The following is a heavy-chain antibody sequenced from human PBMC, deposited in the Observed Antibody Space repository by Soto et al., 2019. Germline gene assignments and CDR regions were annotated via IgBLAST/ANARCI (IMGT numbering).Heavy chain of an antibody. Sequence: GGSLRLSCAASGFTFSSYGMHWVRQAPGKGLEWVAVIWYDGSNKYYADSVKGRFTISRDNSKNTLYLQMNSLRAEDTAVYYCARRVPAAIRDYYYYGTDVWGQGTTVTVSS. CDR1: GFTFSSYG. V-gene: IGHV3-33*01. J-gene: IGHJ6*02. D-gene: IGHD2-2*01. CDR3: ARRVPAAIRDYYYYGTDV. CDR2: IWYDGSNK.